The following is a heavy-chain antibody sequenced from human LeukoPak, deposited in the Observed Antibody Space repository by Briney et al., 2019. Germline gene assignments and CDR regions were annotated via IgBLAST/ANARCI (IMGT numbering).Heavy chain of an antibody. J-gene: IGHJ6*02. D-gene: IGHD2-2*01. CDR1: GFTFSSYA. V-gene: IGHV3-23*01. CDR2: ISGSGGST. CDR3: AKDDIVVVPAPRDYGMDV. Sequence: GGSLRLSCAASGFTFSSYAMSWVRQAPGKGLEWVSAISGSGGSTYYADSVKGRFTISRDNSKNTLYLQMNSLRAEDTAVYYCAKDDIVVVPAPRDYGMDVWGQGTTVTVSS.